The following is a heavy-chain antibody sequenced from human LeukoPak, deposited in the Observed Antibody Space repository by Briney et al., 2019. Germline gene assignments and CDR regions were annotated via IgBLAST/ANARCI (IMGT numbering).Heavy chain of an antibody. V-gene: IGHV3-53*01. D-gene: IGHD6-13*01. J-gene: IGHJ4*02. CDR3: ARTAAGTFFDY. Sequence: GGSLRLSCAVSGFTFSSNYMSWVRQAPGKGLEWVSIIYSGGYTFYADSVKGRFTISRDNSKCTLYLQMNSLRAEDTAVYYCARTAAGTFFDYWGQGTLVTVSA. CDR2: IYSGGYT. CDR1: GFTFSSNY.